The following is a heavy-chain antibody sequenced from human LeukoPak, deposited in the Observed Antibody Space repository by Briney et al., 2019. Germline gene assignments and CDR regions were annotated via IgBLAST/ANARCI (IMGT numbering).Heavy chain of an antibody. CDR3: VRDGGVSGYDLLDY. J-gene: IGHJ4*02. CDR1: GFTFSNYW. V-gene: IGHV3-7*01. CDR2: INQDGSKE. Sequence: GGSLRLSCAASGFTFSNYWMTWVRQAPGKGLEWVAHINQDGSKEYYMDSVKARFTISRDNAKNALSLQMNSLRAEDTAVYYCVRDGGVSGYDLLDYWGQGTLVTVSS. D-gene: IGHD5-12*01.